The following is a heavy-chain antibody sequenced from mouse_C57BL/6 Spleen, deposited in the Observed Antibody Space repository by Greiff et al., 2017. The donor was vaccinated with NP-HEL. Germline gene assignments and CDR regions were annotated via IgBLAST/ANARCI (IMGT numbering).Heavy chain of an antibody. CDR1: GYTFTDYY. J-gene: IGHJ2*01. CDR3: ARGSSYVYFDY. V-gene: IGHV1-19*01. D-gene: IGHD1-1*01. Sequence: VQLQQSGPVLVKPGASVKMSCKASGYTFTDYYMNWVKESHGKSLEWIGIINPYNGETNYNQKFKGKATLTVDKSSSIAYMELNSLTSEDVEVYYCARGSSYVYFDYWGQGTTLTVSS. CDR2: INPYNGET.